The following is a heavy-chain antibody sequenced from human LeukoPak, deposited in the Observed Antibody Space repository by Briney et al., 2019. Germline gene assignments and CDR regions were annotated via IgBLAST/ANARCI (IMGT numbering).Heavy chain of an antibody. Sequence: QSGGSLRLSCAASGFTFSSYWMSWVRQAPGKGLEWVANIKQDGSEKYYVDSVKGRFTISRDNAKNSLYLQMNSLRAEDTAVYYCARAFVYYDILTGNYYFDYWGQGTLVTVSS. CDR2: IKQDGSEK. V-gene: IGHV3-7*01. CDR3: ARAFVYYDILTGNYYFDY. J-gene: IGHJ4*02. D-gene: IGHD3-9*01. CDR1: GFTFSSYW.